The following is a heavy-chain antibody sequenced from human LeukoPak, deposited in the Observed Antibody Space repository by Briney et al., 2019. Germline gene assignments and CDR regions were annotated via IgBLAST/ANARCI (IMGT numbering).Heavy chain of an antibody. J-gene: IGHJ4*02. V-gene: IGHV4-61*02. CDR1: GGSISSGSYY. D-gene: IGHD3-10*01. CDR3: AGDYYGSGSYSYYFDY. CDR2: IYTSGST. Sequence: PSQTLSLTCTVSGGSISSGSYYWSWIRQPAGKGLEWIGRIYTSGSTNYNPSLKSRVTISVDTSKNQFSLKLSSVTAADTAVYYCAGDYYGSGSYSYYFDYWGQGTLVTVSS.